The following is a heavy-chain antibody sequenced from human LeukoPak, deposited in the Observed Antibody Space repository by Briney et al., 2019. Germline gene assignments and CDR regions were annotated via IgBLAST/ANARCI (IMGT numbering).Heavy chain of an antibody. Sequence: PGGSLRLSCAASGFSFSTYEMHWVRQAPGKGLEWVSDICSSGSTTYYADSVRGRFTTSRDNAKNLLYLQMHSLRAENTAIYYCSLLAVASPQDYWGQGTLVTVSS. CDR3: SLLAVASPQDY. CDR1: GFSFSTYE. V-gene: IGHV3-48*03. J-gene: IGHJ4*02. D-gene: IGHD6-19*01. CDR2: ICSSGSTT.